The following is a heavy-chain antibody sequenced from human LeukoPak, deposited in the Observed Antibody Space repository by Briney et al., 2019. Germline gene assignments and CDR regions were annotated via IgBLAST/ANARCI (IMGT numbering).Heavy chain of an antibody. Sequence: GESLRLSCAAYGFIFNNYGLIWVRQAPGKGLEWVSAISNDGGGTQYADFVEGRFTISRDNSKNTLFLQMSSLRAEDTALYYCAKGSSGYFADLWGQGTLVTVSS. CDR3: AKGSSGYFADL. V-gene: IGHV3-23*01. CDR2: ISNDGGGT. J-gene: IGHJ5*02. CDR1: GFIFNNYG. D-gene: IGHD3-22*01.